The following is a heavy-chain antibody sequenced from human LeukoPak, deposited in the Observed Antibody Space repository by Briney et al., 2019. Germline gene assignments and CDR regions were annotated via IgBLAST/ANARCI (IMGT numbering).Heavy chain of an antibody. V-gene: IGHV3-21*01. CDR1: GFTFSSYA. CDR2: ISSSSSYI. CDR3: ARDARYNWNYEDTLDY. Sequence: GGSLRLSCAASGFTFSSYAMSWVRQAPGKGLEWVSSISSSSSYIYYADSVKGRFTISRDNAKNSLYLQMNSLRAEDTAVYYCARDARYNWNYEDTLDYWGQGTLVTVSS. J-gene: IGHJ4*02. D-gene: IGHD1-7*01.